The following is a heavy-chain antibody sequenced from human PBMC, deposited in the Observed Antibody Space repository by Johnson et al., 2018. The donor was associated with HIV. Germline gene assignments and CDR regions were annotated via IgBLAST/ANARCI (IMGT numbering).Heavy chain of an antibody. CDR2: IKQEGSEK. CDR3: ARGLTIFGVVTDAFDI. D-gene: IGHD3-3*01. Sequence: VQLLESGGALVQPGGSLRLSCAASGFTFSSYWMSCVRQAPGKGLEWVANIKQEGSEKYYVDSVKGRFTISRDNAKNSLYLQMNSLRAEDTAVYYCARGLTIFGVVTDAFDIWGQGTMVTVSS. J-gene: IGHJ3*02. CDR1: GFTFSSYW. V-gene: IGHV3-7*01.